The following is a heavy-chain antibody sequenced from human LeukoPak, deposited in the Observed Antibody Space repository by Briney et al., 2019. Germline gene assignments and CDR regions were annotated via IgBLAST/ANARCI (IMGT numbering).Heavy chain of an antibody. D-gene: IGHD6-13*01. J-gene: IGHJ4*02. CDR3: ARDLGIAAHSGYFDY. Sequence: ASVKVSCKSSGGTFSSYAISWARQAPGQGLEWMGGIIPIFGTANYAQKFQGRVTITADESTSTAYMELSSLRSEDTAVYYCARDLGIAAHSGYFDYWGQGTMVSVSS. CDR1: GGTFSSYA. CDR2: IIPIFGTA. V-gene: IGHV1-69*13.